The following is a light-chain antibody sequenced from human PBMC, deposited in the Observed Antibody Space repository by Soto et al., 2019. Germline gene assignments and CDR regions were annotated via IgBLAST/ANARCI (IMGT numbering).Light chain of an antibody. CDR2: AAS. Sequence: DMRMTQSPSCLSAALGDRVTITCRASQSIKNYLNWYQQKPGKAPKLLIYAASSLHSGVPSRFSGSGSGTHFTLTISSLQSEDFAVYYCQQYNNWPPITFGQGTRLEIK. J-gene: IGKJ5*01. CDR1: QSIKNY. CDR3: QQYNNWPPIT. V-gene: IGKV1-39*02.